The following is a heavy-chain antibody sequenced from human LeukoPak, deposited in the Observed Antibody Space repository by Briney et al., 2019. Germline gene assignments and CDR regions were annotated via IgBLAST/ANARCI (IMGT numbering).Heavy chain of an antibody. V-gene: IGHV4-59*01. CDR2: IYDSGST. J-gene: IGHJ6*03. CDR3: AREGIAVAGIGHYYYMDV. Sequence: SETLSLTCKVSGGYINSNYWSWIRQPPGKGLEWIANIYDSGSTNYNPSLKSRVTISVDTSKNQFSLKLRSVTAADTAVYYCAREGIAVAGIGHYYYMDVWGKGTTVTISS. D-gene: IGHD6-19*01. CDR1: GGYINSNY.